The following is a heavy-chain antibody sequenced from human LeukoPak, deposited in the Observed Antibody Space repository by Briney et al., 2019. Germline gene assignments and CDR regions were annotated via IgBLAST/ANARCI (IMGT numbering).Heavy chain of an antibody. CDR2: TKQDGSEK. Sequence: GGSLRLSCAASGFTFSSYWMSWVRQAPGKGLEWVANTKQDGSEKYYVDSVKGRFTISRDNAKNSLYLQMNSLRAEDTAVYYCARGRYYYDSSGYVDSFDIWGQGTMVTVSS. CDR3: ARGRYYYDSSGYVDSFDI. V-gene: IGHV3-7*01. J-gene: IGHJ3*02. CDR1: GFTFSSYW. D-gene: IGHD3-22*01.